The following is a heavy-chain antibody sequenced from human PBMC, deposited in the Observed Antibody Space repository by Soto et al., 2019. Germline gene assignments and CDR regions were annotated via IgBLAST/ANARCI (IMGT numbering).Heavy chain of an antibody. CDR2: VIPLLDAS. CDR3: ASGKSQMTQDRMGFYYYMDV. Sequence: QVQLVQSGTEVKKPGSSVKISCTASGAAFYNYTFTWVRRAPGQGLEWMGRVIPLLDASNYAEKFQDRVTITADRSTSTAYMEMSGLKSEDSAIYYCASGKSQMTQDRMGFYYYMDVWGKGTTVTVSS. V-gene: IGHV1-69*08. CDR1: GAAFYNYT. D-gene: IGHD2-15*01. J-gene: IGHJ6*03.